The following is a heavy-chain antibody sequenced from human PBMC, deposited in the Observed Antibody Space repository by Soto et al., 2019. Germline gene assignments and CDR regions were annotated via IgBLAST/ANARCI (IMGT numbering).Heavy chain of an antibody. CDR3: ARAYYYDSSGQILFDP. CDR1: GGSISSYY. J-gene: IGHJ5*02. CDR2: IYYGGST. Sequence: PSETLSLTCTVSGGSISSYYWSWIRQPPGKGLEWIGYIYYGGSTNYNPSLKSRVTISVDTSKNQFSLKLSSVTAADTAVYYCARAYYYDSSGQILFDPWGQGTLVTVPQ. D-gene: IGHD3-22*01. V-gene: IGHV4-59*01.